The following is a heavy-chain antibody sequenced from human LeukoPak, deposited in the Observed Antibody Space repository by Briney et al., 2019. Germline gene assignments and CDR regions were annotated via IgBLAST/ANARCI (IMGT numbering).Heavy chain of an antibody. D-gene: IGHD5/OR15-5a*01. Sequence: SETLSLTCAVYGGSFSGYYWSWIRQPPGKGLEWIGEINHSGRTNYNPSLKSRVTISVDTSKNQFSLKLSSVTAADTAVYYCARSPIYDQDAFDIWGQGTMVTVSS. CDR3: ARSPIYDQDAFDI. CDR2: INHSGRT. J-gene: IGHJ3*02. CDR1: GGSFSGYY. V-gene: IGHV4-34*01.